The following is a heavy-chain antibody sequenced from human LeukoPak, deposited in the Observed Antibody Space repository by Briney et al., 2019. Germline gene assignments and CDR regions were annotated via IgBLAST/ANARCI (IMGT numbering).Heavy chain of an antibody. D-gene: IGHD3-10*01. CDR2: FSYDGSAK. CDR3: ARSYGSGISTDV. J-gene: IGHJ6*04. V-gene: IGHV3-30*04. CDR1: GFMFSTYA. Sequence: GKSLRLSCAASGFMFSTYAMHWVRQAPGKGLEWVALFSYDGSAKYYADFVEGRFTISRDDSKSTLYLQMNSLRPEDTAVYYCARSYGSGISTDVWGKGTTVTVSS.